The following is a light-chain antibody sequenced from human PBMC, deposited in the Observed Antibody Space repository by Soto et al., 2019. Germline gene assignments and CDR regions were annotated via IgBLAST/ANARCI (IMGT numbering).Light chain of an antibody. CDR1: QSVSSSF. Sequence: EIALTQSPGTLSLSPGERATLSCRASQSVSSSFLAWYQQKSGQAPRLLIYGASSRAPGIPDRFSGSGSGTDFTLTISRLEPEDFAVYYCQQYGSSPRTFGQGTKLEIK. J-gene: IGKJ2*01. CDR3: QQYGSSPRT. V-gene: IGKV3-20*01. CDR2: GAS.